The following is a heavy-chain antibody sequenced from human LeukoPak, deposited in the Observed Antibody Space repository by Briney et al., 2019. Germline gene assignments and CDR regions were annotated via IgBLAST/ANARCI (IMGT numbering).Heavy chain of an antibody. J-gene: IGHJ3*02. Sequence: GGSLRLSCAASGFTFSSNYMSWVRQAPGKGLEWVSVIYSGGSTYYADSVKGRFTISRDNSKNTLYLQMNSLRAEDTAVYYCAGDKSSGYYRDAFDIWGQGTMVTVSS. CDR3: AGDKSSGYYRDAFDI. D-gene: IGHD3-22*01. V-gene: IGHV3-53*01. CDR2: IYSGGST. CDR1: GFTFSSNY.